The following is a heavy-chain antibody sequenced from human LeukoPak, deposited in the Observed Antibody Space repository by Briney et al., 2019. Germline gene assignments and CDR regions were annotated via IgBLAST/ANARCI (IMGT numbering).Heavy chain of an antibody. CDR3: ARGGYCSSTSCYTSGYYDAFDI. Sequence: ASVKVSCKASGYTFNSYDINWVRQATGQGLEWMGWMNPNTGNTGYGERFQGRVTMTRDNSISTAYMELNSLTSEDTAVYYCARGGYCSSTSCYTSGYYDAFDIWGQGTMVTVSS. CDR1: GYTFNSYD. D-gene: IGHD2-2*02. V-gene: IGHV1-8*01. CDR2: MNPNTGNT. J-gene: IGHJ3*02.